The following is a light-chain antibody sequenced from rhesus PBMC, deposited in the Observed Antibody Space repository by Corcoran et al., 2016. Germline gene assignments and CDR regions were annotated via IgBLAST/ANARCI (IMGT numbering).Light chain of an antibody. Sequence: DIQMTQSPSSLSASVGDKVTITCRASQGISSWLAWYHQKPGKAPKLLIYKASSLQSGVPSRFSGSGSGTDFTLTISSLQPEDFATYYCLQYSSSPPFTFGPGTKLDIK. J-gene: IGKJ3*01. V-gene: IGKV1-22*01. CDR1: QGISSW. CDR2: KAS. CDR3: LQYSSSPPFT.